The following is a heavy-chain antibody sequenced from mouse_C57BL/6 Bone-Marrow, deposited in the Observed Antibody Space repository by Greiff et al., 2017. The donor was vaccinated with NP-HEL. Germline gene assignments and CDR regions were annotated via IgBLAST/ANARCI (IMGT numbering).Heavy chain of an antibody. Sequence: QVPLQQPGAELVKPGASVKLSCKASGYPFTSYWMHWVKQRPGRGREWIGRIDPNSGGTKYNEKFKSKATLTVDKPSSTAYMQRRSLTSEDSAVYYCAREDYYGSSWGQGTLVTVSA. V-gene: IGHV1-72*01. J-gene: IGHJ3*01. CDR3: AREDYYGSS. D-gene: IGHD1-1*01. CDR2: IDPNSGGT. CDR1: GYPFTSYW.